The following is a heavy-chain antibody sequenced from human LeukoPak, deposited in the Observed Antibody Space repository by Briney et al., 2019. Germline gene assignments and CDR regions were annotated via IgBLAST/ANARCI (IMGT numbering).Heavy chain of an antibody. CDR2: ISSSGSTI. Sequence: GGSLRLSCAASGFTFSDYYMSWIRQAPGEGLEWVSYISSSGSTIYYADSVKGRFTISRDNAKNSLYLQMNSLRAEVTAVYYSVRESKPAAHFVVYFDYWGQGILVTLSS. V-gene: IGHV3-11*01. CDR3: VRESKPAAHFVVYFDY. D-gene: IGHD6-13*01. CDR1: GFTFSDYY. J-gene: IGHJ4*02.